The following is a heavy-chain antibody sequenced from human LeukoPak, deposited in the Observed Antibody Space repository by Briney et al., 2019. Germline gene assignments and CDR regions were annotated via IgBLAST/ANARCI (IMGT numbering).Heavy chain of an antibody. Sequence: WIXXXNGXXNYAQKLQGRVTMTTDTSTSTAYMELRSLRSDDTAVYYCARDHYYGSGSYLQAPPDYYGMDVWGQGTTVTVSS. J-gene: IGHJ6*02. CDR2: IXXXNGXX. V-gene: IGHV1-18*01. CDR3: ARDHYYGSGSYLQAPPDYYGMDV. D-gene: IGHD3-10*01.